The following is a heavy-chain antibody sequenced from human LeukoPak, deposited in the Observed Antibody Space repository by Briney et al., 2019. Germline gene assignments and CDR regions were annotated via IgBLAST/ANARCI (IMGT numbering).Heavy chain of an antibody. CDR3: ARDGPVARYFDWSLYFDY. CDR2: IRYHGSDK. V-gene: IGHV3-30*02. J-gene: IGHJ4*02. CDR1: GFTFSGSG. Sequence: GESLRLSCAASGFTFSGSGMHWVRQAPGKGLEWVAFIRYHGSDKFYAGSVKGRFTISRDNAKNTLYLQMNSLRAEDTAVYYCARDGPVARYFDWSLYFDYWGQGTLVTVSS. D-gene: IGHD3-9*01.